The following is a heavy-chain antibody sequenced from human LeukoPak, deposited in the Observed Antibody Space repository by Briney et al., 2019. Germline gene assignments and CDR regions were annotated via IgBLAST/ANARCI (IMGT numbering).Heavy chain of an antibody. J-gene: IGHJ4*02. CDR3: AKRTLTPSESHSPLDY. Sequence: GGSLRLSCTASGFTFSSYAMSWVRQAPGKGPEWVSTISGSGGTTYYADSVKSRFTISRDNSRNTEYLQMNSLRAEDTAVYYCAKRTLTPSESHSPLDYWGQGTLVTVSS. V-gene: IGHV3-23*01. CDR1: GFTFSSYA. D-gene: IGHD1-26*01. CDR2: ISGSGGTT.